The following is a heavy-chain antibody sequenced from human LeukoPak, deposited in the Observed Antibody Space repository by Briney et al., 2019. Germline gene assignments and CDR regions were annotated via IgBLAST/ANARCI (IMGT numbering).Heavy chain of an antibody. D-gene: IGHD6-25*01. CDR2: INPNSGGT. Sequence: ASVKVSCKTSGYTFTNYAVNWVRQAPGQGLEWMGWINPNSGGTNYAQKFQGRVTMTRDTSISTAYMELSRLRSDDTAVYYCARDLGSLGFFDYWGQGTLVTVSS. CDR1: GYTFTNYA. V-gene: IGHV1-2*02. CDR3: ARDLGSLGFFDY. J-gene: IGHJ4*02.